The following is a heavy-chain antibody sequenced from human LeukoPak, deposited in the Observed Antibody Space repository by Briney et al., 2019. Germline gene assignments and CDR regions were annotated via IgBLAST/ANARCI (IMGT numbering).Heavy chain of an antibody. V-gene: IGHV4-34*01. D-gene: IGHD2-15*01. CDR3: ARGAWGCSGGSCYFDY. J-gene: IGHJ4*02. Sequence: PSETLSLTCAVYGGSFSGYYWSWIRQPPGKGLEWIGEINHSGSTNYNPSLKSRVTISVDTSKNQFSLKLSSVTAADTAVCYCARGAWGCSGGSCYFDYWGQGTLVTVSS. CDR2: INHSGST. CDR1: GGSFSGYY.